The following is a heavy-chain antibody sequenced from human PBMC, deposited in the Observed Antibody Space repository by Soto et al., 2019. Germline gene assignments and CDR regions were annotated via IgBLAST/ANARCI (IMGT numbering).Heavy chain of an antibody. CDR3: AKRNLG. D-gene: IGHD7-27*01. V-gene: IGHV3-23*01. CDR2: ISGSGGST. Sequence: EVQLLASGGGLVQPGXSLRLSXAAXGFXFSXYAMSWVRQAPGKGPEWVSSISGSGGSTFYADSVKGRFTISRDNSKNTLYLQMNSLRAEDTAIYYCAKRNLGWGQGTLVSVSS. J-gene: IGHJ4*02. CDR1: GFXFSXYA.